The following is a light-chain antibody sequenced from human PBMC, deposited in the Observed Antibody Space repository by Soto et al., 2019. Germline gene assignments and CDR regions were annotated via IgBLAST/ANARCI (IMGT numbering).Light chain of an antibody. V-gene: IGKV3-20*01. CDR1: QSVRRH. CDR2: DAS. J-gene: IGKJ1*01. CDR3: QQYGSSGT. Sequence: ELGLTQSPATLPDSPGHIATFSCRASQSVRRHLGWYQQKPGQAPRLLIYDASSRATGVPDRFSGSGSGTDFTLTISRLEPEDFGVYYCQQYGSSGTFGQGTKVDIK.